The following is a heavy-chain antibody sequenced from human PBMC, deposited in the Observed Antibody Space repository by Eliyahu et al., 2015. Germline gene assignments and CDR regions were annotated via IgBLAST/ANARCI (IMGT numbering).Heavy chain of an antibody. D-gene: IGHD1-1*01. CDR1: GGSISSSNW. Sequence: QVQLQESGPGLVKPSGTLSLTCAVSGGSISSSNWWNWVRQPPGKGLEWIGEISHTGSTHYNPSLKSRVTISVDKSKNDFSLKLSSVTAADTAVYYCARISLETPQHYYYYGMDVWGQGTTVTVSS. J-gene: IGHJ6*02. CDR2: ISHTGST. V-gene: IGHV4-4*02. CDR3: ARISLETPQHYYYYGMDV.